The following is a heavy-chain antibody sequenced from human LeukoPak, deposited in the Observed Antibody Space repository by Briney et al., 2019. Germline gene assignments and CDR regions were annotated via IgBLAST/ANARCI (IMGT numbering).Heavy chain of an antibody. CDR1: GGSFSGYY. J-gene: IGHJ6*02. V-gene: IGHV4-34*01. D-gene: IGHD2-15*01. CDR3: ARAPGYCSGGSSYLGGYYYYGMDV. CDR2: INHSGST. Sequence: PSETLSLTCAVYGGSFSGYYWSWIRQPPGKGLEWIGEINHSGSTNYNPSLKSRVTISVDTSKNQFSLKLSSVTAADTAVYYCARAPGYCSGGSSYLGGYYYYGMDVWGQGTTVTVSS.